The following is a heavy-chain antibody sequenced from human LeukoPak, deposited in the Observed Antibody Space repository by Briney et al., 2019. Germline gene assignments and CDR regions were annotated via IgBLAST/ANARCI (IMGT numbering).Heavy chain of an antibody. Sequence: ASVTVSFKASGYTFTSYAMHWVRQAPGQRLEWMGWSNAGNGNTKYSQEFQGRVTITRDTSASTAYMGLSSLRSEDMAVYYCARDGGSGYSYGIGNYYYYYMDVWGKGTTVTVSS. CDR2: SNAGNGNT. CDR1: GYTFTSYA. J-gene: IGHJ6*03. D-gene: IGHD5-18*01. V-gene: IGHV1-3*02. CDR3: ARDGGSGYSYGIGNYYYYYMDV.